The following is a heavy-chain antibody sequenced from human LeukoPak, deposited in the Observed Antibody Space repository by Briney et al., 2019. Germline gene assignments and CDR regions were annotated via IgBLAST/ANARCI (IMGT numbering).Heavy chain of an antibody. D-gene: IGHD6-19*01. CDR2: IIPILGIA. V-gene: IGHV1-69*04. J-gene: IGHJ4*02. Sequence: SVKVSCKASGGTFSSYTISWVRQAPGQGLEWMGRIIPILGIANYAQKFQGRVTITADKSTSTAYMELSSLRSEDTAVYYCARDASSGRYFGYWGQGTLVTVSS. CDR1: GGTFSSYT. CDR3: ARDASSGRYFGY.